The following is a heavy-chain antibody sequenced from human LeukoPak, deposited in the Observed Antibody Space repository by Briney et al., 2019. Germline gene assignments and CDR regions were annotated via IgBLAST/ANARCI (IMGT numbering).Heavy chain of an antibody. Sequence: SETLSLTCAVYGGSFSGYYWSWIRQPPGKGLEWIGEINHSGSTNYNPSLKSRVTISVDTSKNQLSLKLSSVTAADTAVYYCARQGNRPYDYVWGSYRYWGQGTLVTVSS. CDR2: INHSGST. D-gene: IGHD3-16*02. CDR1: GGSFSGYY. V-gene: IGHV4-34*01. CDR3: ARQGNRPYDYVWGSYRY. J-gene: IGHJ4*02.